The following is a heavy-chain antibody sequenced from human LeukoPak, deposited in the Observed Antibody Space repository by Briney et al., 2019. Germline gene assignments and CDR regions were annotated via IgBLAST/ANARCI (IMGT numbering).Heavy chain of an antibody. CDR2: IYYSGST. D-gene: IGHD2-8*01. CDR3: ASPNTKDDAFDI. CDR1: GGFVSSYY. Sequence: PSESLSLACTLYGGFVSSYYWSWIRQPRGKGMGWIGYIYYSGSTNYHPSLKSRVTISVDSSKTQFSLKLSSVNAADPAVYSCASPNTKDDAFDIWGQGTMVTVSS. J-gene: IGHJ3*02. V-gene: IGHV4-59*02.